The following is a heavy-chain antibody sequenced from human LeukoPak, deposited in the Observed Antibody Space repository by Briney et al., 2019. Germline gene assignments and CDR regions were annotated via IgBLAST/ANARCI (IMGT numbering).Heavy chain of an antibody. CDR3: AKETFYFGRLFDD. J-gene: IGHJ4*02. CDR1: GFTFSTYA. CDR2: IRGSGGST. V-gene: IGHV3-23*01. Sequence: GGSLRLSCATSGFTFSTYAMSWVRQAPGKGLEWVSAIRGSGGSTYYADSVKGRFTISRDNSKNTLFLQMNSLRAEDTAVYYCAKETFYFGRLFDDWGQGTLVTVSS. D-gene: IGHD3-3*01.